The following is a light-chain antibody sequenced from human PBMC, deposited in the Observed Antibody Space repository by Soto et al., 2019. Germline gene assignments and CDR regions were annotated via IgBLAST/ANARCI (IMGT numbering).Light chain of an antibody. CDR3: ERHSTDAGT. CDR1: QSISSW. CDR2: KAS. V-gene: IGKV1-5*03. Sequence: DLERTQCPPSRYASVGDRVTITCRASQSISSWLAWYQQKPGKAPKLLIYKASTLESGVPSNFSSSGSGTESALPINRPPHLACAPPYYERHSTDAGTFSRGTKVDIK. J-gene: IGKJ1*01.